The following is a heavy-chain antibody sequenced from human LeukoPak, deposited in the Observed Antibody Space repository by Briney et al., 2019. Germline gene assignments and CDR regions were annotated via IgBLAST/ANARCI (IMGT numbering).Heavy chain of an antibody. CDR2: IIPIFGTA. Sequence: SVKVSCKASGGTFSSYAISWVRQAPGQGLEWMGGIIPIFGTANYAQKFQGRVTITADESTSTAYMELSSLRSEGTAVYYCARSRLLSDAFDIWGQGTMVTVSS. J-gene: IGHJ3*02. D-gene: IGHD3-16*01. CDR1: GGTFSSYA. V-gene: IGHV1-69*13. CDR3: ARSRLLSDAFDI.